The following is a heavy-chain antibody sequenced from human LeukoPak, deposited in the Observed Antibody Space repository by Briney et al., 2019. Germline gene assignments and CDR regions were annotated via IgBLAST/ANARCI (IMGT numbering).Heavy chain of an antibody. Sequence: ASVKVSCEASGGTFSSYAISWVRQAPGQGLEWMGGIIPIFGTANYAQNFQGRVTITADESTSTAYMELSSLRSEDTAVYYCARVGLRSRYYMDVWGKGTTVTVS. D-gene: IGHD5-12*01. J-gene: IGHJ6*03. CDR3: ARVGLRSRYYMDV. CDR2: IIPIFGTA. CDR1: GGTFSSYA. V-gene: IGHV1-69*13.